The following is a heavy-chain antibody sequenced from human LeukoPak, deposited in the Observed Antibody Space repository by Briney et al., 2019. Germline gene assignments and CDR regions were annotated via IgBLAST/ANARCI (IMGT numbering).Heavy chain of an antibody. V-gene: IGHV3-23*01. CDR2: ISGTSGST. CDR1: GFTFSSYA. CDR3: AKVPFDWISSTNYYYYMDV. Sequence: TGGSLRLYCAASGFTFSSYAMSWVRQAPGKGLEWVSSISGTSGSTFYADSVQGRFTISRDNSKNTLYLQMNSLRAEDTAVYYCAKVPFDWISSTNYYYYMDVWGKGTTVTVSS. J-gene: IGHJ6*03. D-gene: IGHD3-9*01.